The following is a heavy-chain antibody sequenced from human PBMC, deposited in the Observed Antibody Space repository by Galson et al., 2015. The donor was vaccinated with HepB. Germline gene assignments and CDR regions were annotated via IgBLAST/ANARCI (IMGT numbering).Heavy chain of an antibody. J-gene: IGHJ4*02. CDR1: GYTFTAYY. Sequence: SGYTFTAYYLHWVRQAPGQGLEWMGRINPHTGDTNYAQPFQGRVTMTRDTSISTAYMELSRLSSDDTVVYYCTKEGSSNDFDFWGQGTLVTVSS. CDR2: INPHTGDT. CDR3: TKEGSSNDFDF. V-gene: IGHV1-2*05. D-gene: IGHD6-13*01.